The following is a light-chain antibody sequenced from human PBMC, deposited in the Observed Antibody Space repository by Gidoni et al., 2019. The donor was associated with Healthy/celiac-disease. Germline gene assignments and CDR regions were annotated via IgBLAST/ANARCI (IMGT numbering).Light chain of an antibody. CDR3: SSYTSSSTLV. J-gene: IGLJ1*01. CDR2: DVS. V-gene: IGLV2-14*03. CDR1: SRDVGCYNY. Sequence: QSALTQPASVSGSPGQSITISCTGTSRDVGCYNYVSWYQQHPGKAPKLMIFDVSDRPSGVSNRCSGSKAGNTASLTISGLQADDEAEYYCSSYTSSSTLVFGTGTKVTVL.